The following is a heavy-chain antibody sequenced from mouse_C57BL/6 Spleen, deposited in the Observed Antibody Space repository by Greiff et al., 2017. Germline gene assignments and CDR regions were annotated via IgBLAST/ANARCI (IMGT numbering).Heavy chain of an antibody. Sequence: EVTLVESGGGLVQPGGSLKLSCAASGFTFSDYYMYWVRQTPEKRLEWVAYISNGGGSTYYPDTVKGRFTISRDHAKNTLYLQMSRLKSEDTAMYYCARQALYDGYFDYWGQGTTLTVSS. D-gene: IGHD2-12*01. CDR2: ISNGGGST. J-gene: IGHJ2*01. CDR3: ARQALYDGYFDY. CDR1: GFTFSDYY. V-gene: IGHV5-12*01.